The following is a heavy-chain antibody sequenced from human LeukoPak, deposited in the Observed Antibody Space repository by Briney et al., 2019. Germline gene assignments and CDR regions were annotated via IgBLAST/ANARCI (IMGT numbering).Heavy chain of an antibody. D-gene: IGHD3-16*01. CDR1: GFTFNNYD. J-gene: IGHJ4*02. V-gene: IGHV3-30*02. Sequence: PGGSLRLSCAASGFTFNNYDMNWVRKGPGMGLEWVAFIRYDGSTECYADSVKGRFTISRDNSKNTLYLQMNSLRAEDTAVYYCVGDFHYWGQGTLVTVSS. CDR2: IRYDGSTE. CDR3: VGDFHY.